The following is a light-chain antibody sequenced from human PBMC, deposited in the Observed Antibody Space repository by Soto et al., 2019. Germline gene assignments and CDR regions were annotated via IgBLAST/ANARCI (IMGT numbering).Light chain of an antibody. CDR2: DAY. CDR3: QQRSSWPPWT. CDR1: QSVNIY. Sequence: EIVLTQSPGTLSLSPGERAPLSCRASQSVNIYLAWYQQKPGQAPRLLIYDAYNRATGIPARFSGSGSGTDFTLTISSLEPEDSAVYYCQQRSSWPPWTFGQGTKVDIK. J-gene: IGKJ1*01. V-gene: IGKV3-11*01.